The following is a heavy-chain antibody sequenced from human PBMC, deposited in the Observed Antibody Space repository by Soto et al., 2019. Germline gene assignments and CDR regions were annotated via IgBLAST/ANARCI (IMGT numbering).Heavy chain of an antibody. CDR2: INHSGST. CDR1: GGSFSGYY. CDR3: ARGMVAAPHPDY. D-gene: IGHD2-15*01. Sequence: SQTLSLTCAVYGGSFSGYYWSWIRQPPGKGLEWIGEINHSGSTNYNPSLKSRVTISVDTSKNQFSLKLSSVTAADTAVYYCARGMVAAPHPDYWGQGTLVTVSS. V-gene: IGHV4-34*01. J-gene: IGHJ4*02.